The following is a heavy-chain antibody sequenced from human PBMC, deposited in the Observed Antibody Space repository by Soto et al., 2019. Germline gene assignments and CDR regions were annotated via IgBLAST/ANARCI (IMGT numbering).Heavy chain of an antibody. Sequence: EVQMLESGGGLVQPGGSLRLSCAASGFTFSSYAMSWVRPAPGKGLEWVSAIRGSGGSTYYADSVKGRFTIPRDNSKNTLYLQMNSLSSEDTAVYYCAKTTSSVSDYWVQGTLVTVSS. V-gene: IGHV3-23*01. CDR1: GFTFSSYA. CDR3: AKTTSSVSDY. D-gene: IGHD6-25*01. J-gene: IGHJ4*02. CDR2: IRGSGGST.